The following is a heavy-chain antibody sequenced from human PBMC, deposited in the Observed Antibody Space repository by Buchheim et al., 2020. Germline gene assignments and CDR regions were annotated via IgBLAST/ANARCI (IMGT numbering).Heavy chain of an antibody. CDR1: GFTFSSYG. D-gene: IGHD6-19*01. Sequence: QVQLVESGGGVVQPGRSLRLSCAASGFTFSSYGMHWVRQAPGKGLEWVAVIWYDGSNKYYADSVKGRFTISRDNSKNTLYLQMNSLRAEDTAVYYCARDFTTYSSGWDCFDYWGQGTL. J-gene: IGHJ4*02. CDR3: ARDFTTYSSGWDCFDY. V-gene: IGHV3-33*01. CDR2: IWYDGSNK.